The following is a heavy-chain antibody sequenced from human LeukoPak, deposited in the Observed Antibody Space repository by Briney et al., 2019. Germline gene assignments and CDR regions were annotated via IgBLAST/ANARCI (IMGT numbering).Heavy chain of an antibody. Sequence: PGGSLRLSCAGSGFTFDYYGMTWVRQAPGKGLEWVSGINWNGGSTDYADSVNGRFTISRDNAKNSLYLQMNSPRAEDTALYYCARDRYYDTSGFLDYWGQGTLVTVSS. J-gene: IGHJ4*02. CDR1: GFTFDYYG. CDR2: INWNGGST. V-gene: IGHV3-20*04. D-gene: IGHD3-22*01. CDR3: ARDRYYDTSGFLDY.